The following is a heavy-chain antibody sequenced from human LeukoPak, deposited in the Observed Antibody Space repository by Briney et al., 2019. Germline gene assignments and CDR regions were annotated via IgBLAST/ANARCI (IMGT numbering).Heavy chain of an antibody. D-gene: IGHD1-26*01. Sequence: GRSLRLSCAVSGFTFSTYWMSWVRQAPGKGLEWVANMKQDGSEIYYVGSVRGRFTISRDNAQNSLYLQMNSLRAEDTAVYYCARRGSYSLFDYWGPGTLVTVSS. CDR3: ARRGSYSLFDY. V-gene: IGHV3-7*01. CDR2: MKQDGSEI. CDR1: GFTFSTYW. J-gene: IGHJ4*02.